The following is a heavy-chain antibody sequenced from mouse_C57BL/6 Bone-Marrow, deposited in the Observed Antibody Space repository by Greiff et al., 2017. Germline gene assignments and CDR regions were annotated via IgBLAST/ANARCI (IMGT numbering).Heavy chain of an antibody. J-gene: IGHJ4*01. D-gene: IGHD3-2*02. CDR1: GYTFTSYT. V-gene: IGHV1-4*01. Sequence: VQLQQSGAELARPGASVKMSCKASGYTFTSYTMHWVKQRPGQGLEWIGYINPSSGYTKYNQKFKDKATLTADKSSSPAYMQLSSLTSENSAVYYGARSASGQAGTYAMDYWGQGTSVTVSS. CDR3: ARSASGQAGTYAMDY. CDR2: INPSSGYT.